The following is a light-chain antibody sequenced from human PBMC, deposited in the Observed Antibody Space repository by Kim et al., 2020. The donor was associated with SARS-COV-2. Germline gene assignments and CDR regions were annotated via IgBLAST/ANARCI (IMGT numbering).Light chain of an antibody. J-gene: IGKJ1*01. CDR1: QSVSSH. CDR2: DAS. V-gene: IGKV3-11*01. CDR3: QHNKT. Sequence: PGERATLSCRASQSVSSHLAWYQQKPGQAPRLLIYDASNRATDIPARFSGSGSGTDLTLTISSLEPEDFAVYYCQHNKTFGQGTKVDIK.